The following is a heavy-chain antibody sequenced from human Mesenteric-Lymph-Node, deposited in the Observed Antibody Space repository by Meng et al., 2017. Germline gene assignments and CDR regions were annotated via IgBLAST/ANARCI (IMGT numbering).Heavy chain of an antibody. CDR2: IYYSGST. D-gene: IGHD2-2*01. J-gene: IGHJ4*02. CDR1: GGSISSSSYY. V-gene: IGHV4-39*07. CDR3: ARRQYCSSTSCYVDY. Sequence: SETLSLTCTVSGGSISSSSYYWGWIRQPPGKGLEWIGSIYYSGSTYYNPSLKSRVTISVDTSKNQFSLKLSSVTAADTAVYYCARRQYCSSTSCYVDYWGQGTLVTVSS.